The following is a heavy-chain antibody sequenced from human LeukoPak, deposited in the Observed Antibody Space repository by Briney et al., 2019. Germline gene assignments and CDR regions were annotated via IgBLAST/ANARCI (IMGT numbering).Heavy chain of an antibody. J-gene: IGHJ4*02. CDR2: ISSSSSYI. CDR1: GFTFSDYY. CDR3: ATLPRGIVATDFDY. Sequence: GGSLRLSCAASGFTFSDYYMSWIRQAPGKGLEWVSSISSSSSYIYYADSVKGRFTISRDNAKNSLYLQMNSLRAEDTAVHYCATLPRGIVATDFDYWGQGTLVTVSS. D-gene: IGHD5-12*01. V-gene: IGHV3-11*06.